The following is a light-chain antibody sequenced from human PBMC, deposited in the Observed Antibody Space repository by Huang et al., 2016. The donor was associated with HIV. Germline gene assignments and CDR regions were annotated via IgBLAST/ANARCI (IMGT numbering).Light chain of an antibody. CDR1: QSVSSK. CDR2: GST. CDR3: QQYNNWHLT. Sequence: IVMTQTPATLPVSPGGRATLSCKASQSVSSKLAWYQHKPGQAPRLIIYGSTTSATGVPARFSGSGSGTDVTLTINSLQSEDFGIYYCQQYNNWHLTFGGGTKV. V-gene: IGKV3-15*01. J-gene: IGKJ4*01.